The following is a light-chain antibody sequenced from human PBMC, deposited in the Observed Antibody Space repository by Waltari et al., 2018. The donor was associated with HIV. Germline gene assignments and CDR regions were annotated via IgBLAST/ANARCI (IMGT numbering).Light chain of an antibody. CDR2: DVT. V-gene: IGLV2-23*02. Sequence: QSALTQPASVSGSPGPSVTLSCAGTSHHVGLYTFVPCYQQLPGKVPTVVIYDVTDRPSGVSNRFSGSKSGNTASLTISGLQPEDEAHYHCCSFAGSNTWVFGGGTRLTVL. J-gene: IGLJ3*02. CDR3: CSFAGSNTWV. CDR1: SHHVGLYTF.